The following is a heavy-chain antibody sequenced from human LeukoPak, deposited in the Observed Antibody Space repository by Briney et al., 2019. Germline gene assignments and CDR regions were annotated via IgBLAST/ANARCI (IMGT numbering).Heavy chain of an antibody. D-gene: IGHD4-17*01. CDR2: INASNGNT. J-gene: IGHJ3*02. V-gene: IGHV1-3*01. CDR3: ATDIDYEYAFDI. Sequence: ASVKVSCKASGYTFTSYAMHWVRQAPGQRLEWMGWINASNGNTKYSQKFQGRVTITRDTSASTAYMELSSLRSEDTAVYYCATDIDYEYAFDIWGQGTMVTVSS. CDR1: GYTFTSYA.